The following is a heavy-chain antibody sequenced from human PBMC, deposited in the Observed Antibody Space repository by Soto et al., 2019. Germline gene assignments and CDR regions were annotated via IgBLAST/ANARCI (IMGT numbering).Heavy chain of an antibody. CDR2: ISSYNGNT. Sequence: QVQLVQSGAEVKKPGASVKVSCKASGYTFITYGISWVRQAPGQGLEWMGRISSYNGNTYYAQKIQGRLTMSTDTSTSTAYMELRSLSSDDTAVYYCARGGVYGGAFDYWGHGTLVTVSS. V-gene: IGHV1-18*01. J-gene: IGHJ4*01. CDR1: GYTFITYG. D-gene: IGHD4-17*01. CDR3: ARGGVYGGAFDY.